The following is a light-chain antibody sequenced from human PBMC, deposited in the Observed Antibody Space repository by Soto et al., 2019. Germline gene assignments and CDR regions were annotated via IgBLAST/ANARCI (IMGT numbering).Light chain of an antibody. V-gene: IGKV1-39*01. Sequence: DIQMTQSPSSLSASVGVRVTITCRASQSISTYLNWYQQKPGKAPEFLIYSASSLQSGVPSRFIGSGSGTYFTLTINSLQPEVFATYYCQQSYSPPWTFGQGTKVEIK. CDR2: SAS. CDR1: QSISTY. CDR3: QQSYSPPWT. J-gene: IGKJ1*01.